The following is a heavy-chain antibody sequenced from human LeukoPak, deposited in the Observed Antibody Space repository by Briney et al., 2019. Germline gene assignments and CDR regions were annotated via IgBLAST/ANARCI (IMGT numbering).Heavy chain of an antibody. CDR2: ISGSGGST. J-gene: IGHJ4*02. D-gene: IGHD3-10*01. CDR3: AKDRAMVRGVTFDY. CDR1: GFTFSSCA. Sequence: PGGSLRLSCAASGFTFSSCAMSWVRQAPGKGLEWVSAISGSGGSTYYADSVKGRFTISRDNSKNTLYLQMNSLRAEDTAVYYCAKDRAMVRGVTFDYWGQGTLVTVSS. V-gene: IGHV3-23*01.